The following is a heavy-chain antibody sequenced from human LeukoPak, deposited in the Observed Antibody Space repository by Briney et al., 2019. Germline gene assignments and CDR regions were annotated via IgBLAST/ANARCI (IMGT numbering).Heavy chain of an antibody. Sequence: PGGSLRLSCAASGFTFSSYSMNWVRQAPGKGLEWVSSISSSSSYIYYADSVTGRFTISRDNSKNSLYLQMNSLGTEDTALYYCAKDIGAPGIAVAGPVDYWGQGTLVTVSS. CDR3: AKDIGAPGIAVAGPVDY. CDR2: ISSSSSYI. J-gene: IGHJ4*02. D-gene: IGHD6-19*01. CDR1: GFTFSSYS. V-gene: IGHV3-21*04.